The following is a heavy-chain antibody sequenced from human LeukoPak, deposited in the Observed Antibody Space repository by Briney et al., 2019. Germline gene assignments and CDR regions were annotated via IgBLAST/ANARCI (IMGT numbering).Heavy chain of an antibody. D-gene: IGHD2-15*01. J-gene: IGHJ4*02. V-gene: IGHV3-23*01. CDR2: LRGGDDST. CDR1: GFTITSYV. CDR3: ASRSGRWDF. Sequence: GGSLRLSCTASGFTITSYVTSWVRQAPGKGLEWISSLRGGDDSTNYADSVKGRFAISTDNFKNTVYLQMNTLTVDDTALYYCASRSGRWDFWGPGTLVTVSS.